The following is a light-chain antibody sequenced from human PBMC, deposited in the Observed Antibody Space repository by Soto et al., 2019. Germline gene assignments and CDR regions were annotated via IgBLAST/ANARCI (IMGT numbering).Light chain of an antibody. CDR1: QSISSY. CDR3: QQSYSTRGT. J-gene: IGKJ4*01. V-gene: IGKV1-39*01. Sequence: DIQMTQSPSSLSASVGDRVTITCRASQSISSYLNWYQQKPGKAPKLLIYAASSLQSGVPSRFSGSVSGTDLTLTISSLQPVDFATYYCQQSYSTRGTFGGGTKVEIK. CDR2: AAS.